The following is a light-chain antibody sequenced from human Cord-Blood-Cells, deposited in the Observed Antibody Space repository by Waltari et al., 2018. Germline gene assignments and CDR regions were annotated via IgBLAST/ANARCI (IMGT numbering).Light chain of an antibody. V-gene: IGKV1-12*01. CDR1: QGISRW. Sequence: DIQMTQSPSSVSASVGDRVTLTCRASQGISRWLAWYQQKPGKAPKLLIYAASSLQSGVPSRFSGSGSGTDFTLTISSLQPEDFATYYCQQANSFPFTFGPGTKVDIK. CDR3: QQANSFPFT. J-gene: IGKJ3*01. CDR2: AAS.